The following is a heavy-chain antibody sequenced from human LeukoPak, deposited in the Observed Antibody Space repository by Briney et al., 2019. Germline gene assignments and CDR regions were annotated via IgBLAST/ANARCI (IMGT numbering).Heavy chain of an antibody. CDR1: GFTFSSYA. Sequence: GGSLRLSCAASGFTFSSYAMSWVRQALGKGLEWVSPISGSGGSTYYADSVKGRFTISRDNSKNTLYLQMNSLRAEDTAVYYCAKGRSPAQEYYFDYWGQGTLVTVSS. J-gene: IGHJ4*02. CDR2: ISGSGGST. CDR3: AKGRSPAQEYYFDY. V-gene: IGHV3-23*01. D-gene: IGHD3-10*01.